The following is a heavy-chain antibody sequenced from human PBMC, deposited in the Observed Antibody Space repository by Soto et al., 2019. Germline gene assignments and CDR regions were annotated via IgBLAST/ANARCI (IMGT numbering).Heavy chain of an antibody. V-gene: IGHV4-59*08. D-gene: IGHD7-27*01. CDR2: IYYSGST. J-gene: IGHJ4*02. CDR3: ARRWGRTFDY. Sequence: SETLSLTCTVSGGSISSYYWSWIRQPPGKGLEWIGYIYYSGSTNYNPSLKSRVTISVDTSKNQFSLKLSSVTAADTAVYYGARRWGRTFDYWGQGTLVTAPQ. CDR1: GGSISSYY.